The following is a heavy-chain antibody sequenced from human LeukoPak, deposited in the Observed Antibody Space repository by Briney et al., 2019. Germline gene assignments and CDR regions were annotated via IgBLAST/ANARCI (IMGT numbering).Heavy chain of an antibody. D-gene: IGHD4-17*01. Sequence: GGSLRLSCAASVFAFRTSNMNWVRQAPGKGLEWVSYITSGGTTNYYAASGEGRFPISRENAKNSLYLQMNSLRAEDTAVYYCAGDYSTVTTFFDYWGQGTLVTVSS. CDR1: VFAFRTSN. V-gene: IGHV3-48*01. CDR3: AGDYSTVTTFFDY. CDR2: ITSGGTTN. J-gene: IGHJ4*02.